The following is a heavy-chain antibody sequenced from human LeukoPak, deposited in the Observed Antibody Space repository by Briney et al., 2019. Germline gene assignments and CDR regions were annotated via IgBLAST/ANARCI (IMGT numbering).Heavy chain of an antibody. Sequence: GGSLRLSCAASGFTVSTNYMSWVRQTPGMGLEWVSVIYSGGSTFYADSVKGRFIISRDNSKNTLYLQMNSLRAEDTAVYYCARFGGNYYYYYYMDVWGKGTTVTVSS. CDR3: ARFGGNYYYYYYMDV. CDR1: GFTVSTNY. D-gene: IGHD3-10*01. J-gene: IGHJ6*03. V-gene: IGHV3-66*01. CDR2: IYSGGST.